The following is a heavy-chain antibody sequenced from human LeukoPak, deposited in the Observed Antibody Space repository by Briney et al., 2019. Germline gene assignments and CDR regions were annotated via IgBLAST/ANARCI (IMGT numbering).Heavy chain of an antibody. Sequence: GASVKVSCKASGYTFTGYYMHWVRQAPAQGLEWVGWINPNSGGTNYAQKFQGRVTMTRDTSISTAYMVLSRLRSDDTAVYYCARDRDGSGWWLPFDYWGQGTLVTVSS. CDR1: GYTFTGYY. CDR2: INPNSGGT. CDR3: ARDRDGSGWWLPFDY. D-gene: IGHD5-12*01. J-gene: IGHJ4*02. V-gene: IGHV1-2*02.